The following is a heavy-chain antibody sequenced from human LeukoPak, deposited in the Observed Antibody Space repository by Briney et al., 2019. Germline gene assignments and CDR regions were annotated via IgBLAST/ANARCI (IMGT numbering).Heavy chain of an antibody. V-gene: IGHV4-34*01. CDR3: ARAGTGDRSAVFDY. D-gene: IGHD7-27*01. CDR2: INLNGYT. J-gene: IGHJ4*02. Sequence: SETLSLTCAVYGGPFSGYYWNWIRQPPGKGLEWIGEINLNGYTNYNPSLESRVTISVDTSKNQFSLKVYSLTAADTAVYFCARAGTGDRSAVFDYWGQEILVTVSS. CDR1: GGPFSGYY.